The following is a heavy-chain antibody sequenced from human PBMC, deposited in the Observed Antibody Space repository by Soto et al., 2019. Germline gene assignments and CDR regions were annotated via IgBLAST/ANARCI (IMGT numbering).Heavy chain of an antibody. V-gene: IGHV6-1*01. CDR1: GDSVTSNSAA. CDR2: TYYRSKWYN. J-gene: IGHJ4*02. Sequence: PSPTLSLTCAISGDSVTSNSAAWNWIRQSPSRGLEWLGRTYYRSKWYNDYAVSVKSRITINPDTSKNQFSLQLNSVTPEDTAVYFCARGVVLAVAGNAYWGQGTMVTGFS. CDR3: ARGVVLAVAGNAY. D-gene: IGHD6-19*01.